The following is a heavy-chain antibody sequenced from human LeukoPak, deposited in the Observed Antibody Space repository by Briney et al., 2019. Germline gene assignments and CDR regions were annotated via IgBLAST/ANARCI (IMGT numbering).Heavy chain of an antibody. CDR1: GGSISSGGYY. CDR2: IYYSGST. Sequence: ASETLSLTCTVSGGSISSGGYYWSWIRQHPGKGLEWIGYIYYSGSTYYNPSLKSRVTISVDTSKNQFSLKLSSVTAADTAVYYCARDSSGYYGLWGQGTLVTVSS. D-gene: IGHD3-22*01. CDR3: ARDSSGYYGL. J-gene: IGHJ4*02. V-gene: IGHV4-31*03.